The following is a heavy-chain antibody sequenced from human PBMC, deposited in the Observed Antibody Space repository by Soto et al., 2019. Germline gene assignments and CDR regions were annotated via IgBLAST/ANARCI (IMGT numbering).Heavy chain of an antibody. CDR2: IYYSGST. D-gene: IGHD1-26*01. J-gene: IGHJ4*03. Sequence: PSETLSLACTVTGDCISSRSYYWGWIRQPTGRGLEWIWSIYYSGSTYNNSSLRSRVSMSIDTSKGQLSLNLKSVTAADTALYFCARKRTSVGTQAYFDVWGPGSLVTVSS. CDR3: ARKRTSVGTQAYFDV. V-gene: IGHV4-39*01. CDR1: GDCISSRSYY.